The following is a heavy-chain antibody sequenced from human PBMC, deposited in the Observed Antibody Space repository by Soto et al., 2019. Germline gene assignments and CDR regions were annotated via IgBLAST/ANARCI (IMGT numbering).Heavy chain of an antibody. V-gene: IGHV1-69*13. CDR1: GGTFSSYA. CDR2: IIPTFGTA. CDR3: ARRLRRDYYGSGVSWFDP. J-gene: IGHJ5*02. D-gene: IGHD3-10*01. Sequence: SVKVSCKASGGTFSSYAISWVRQAPGQGLEWMGGIIPTFGTANYAQKFQGRVTITADESTSTAYMELSSLRSEDTAVYYCARRLRRDYYGSGVSWFDPWGQGTLVTVSS.